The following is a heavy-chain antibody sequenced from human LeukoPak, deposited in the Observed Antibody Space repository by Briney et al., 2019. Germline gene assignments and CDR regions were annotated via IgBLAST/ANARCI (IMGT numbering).Heavy chain of an antibody. CDR2: IKQDGSVK. Sequence: GGSLRLSCAASGFTFSDYWMTWVRQAPGKGLEWVANIKQDGSVKNYVDSVKGRFTISRDNAKNSLFLQMNSLRAEDTAVYYCARDSSPRCSSYRVDAFDIWGQGAMVTVSS. CDR3: ARDSSPRCSSYRVDAFDI. J-gene: IGHJ3*02. V-gene: IGHV3-7*01. D-gene: IGHD6-19*01. CDR1: GFTFSDYW.